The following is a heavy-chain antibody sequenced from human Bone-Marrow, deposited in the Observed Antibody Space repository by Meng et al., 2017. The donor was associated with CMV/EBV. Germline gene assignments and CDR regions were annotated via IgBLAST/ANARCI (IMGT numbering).Heavy chain of an antibody. CDR1: GYTFTGYY. J-gene: IGHJ4*03. V-gene: IGHV1-2*02. CDR3: ARGAPMETTTRPFGD. CDR2: INPKAGRT. D-gene: IGHD4-17*01. Sequence: ASVKVSCKASGYTFTGYYIHWVRQAPGQGPEWVGWINPKAGRTHYVEKFQDRVTMTRDTSISTAHMELRRLTSDDTAVYYCARGAPMETTTRPFGDWGHGLRVTCCS.